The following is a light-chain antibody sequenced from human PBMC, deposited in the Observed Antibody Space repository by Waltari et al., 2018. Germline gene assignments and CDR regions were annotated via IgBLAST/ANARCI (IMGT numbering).Light chain of an antibody. V-gene: IGKV3-20*01. J-gene: IGKJ1*01. CDR1: QSVSSNY. CDR2: GAS. Sequence: EIVSTQSPGTLSLSPGERATLSCRASQSVSSNYLAWYQQKSGQAPRLLIYGASSRATGIPDRFSGSGSGTDFILTISRLEPEDFAVYYCQQYGSSPTTFGQGTKVEIK. CDR3: QQYGSSPTT.